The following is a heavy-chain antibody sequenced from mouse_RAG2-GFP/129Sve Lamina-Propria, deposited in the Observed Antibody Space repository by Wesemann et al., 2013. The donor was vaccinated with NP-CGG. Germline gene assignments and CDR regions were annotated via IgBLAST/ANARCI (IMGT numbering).Heavy chain of an antibody. Sequence: DVQLQESGPGLVKPSQSLSLTCSVTGYSITSGYYWNWIRQFPGNKLEWMGYISYDGSNNYNPSLKNRISITRDTSKNQFFLKLNSVTTEDTATYYCADGSHFDYWGQGTTLTVSS. CDR2: ISYDGSN. CDR1: GYSITSGYY. V-gene: IGHV3-6*01. J-gene: IGHJ2*01. D-gene: IGHD2-3*01. CDR3: ADGSHFDY.